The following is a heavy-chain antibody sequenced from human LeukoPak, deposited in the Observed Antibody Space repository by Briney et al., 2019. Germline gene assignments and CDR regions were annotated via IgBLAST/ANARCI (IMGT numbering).Heavy chain of an antibody. J-gene: IGHJ6*02. CDR1: GGSFSGYY. V-gene: IGHV4-34*01. Sequence: SETLSLTCAVYGGSFSGYYWSWIRQPPGKGLEWIGEINHSGSTNYNPSLKSRVTISVDTSKNQFSLKLSSVTAADTAVYYCARGGGITIFGVAIPGMDVWGQGTTVTVSS. CDR2: INHSGST. D-gene: IGHD3-3*01. CDR3: ARGGGITIFGVAIPGMDV.